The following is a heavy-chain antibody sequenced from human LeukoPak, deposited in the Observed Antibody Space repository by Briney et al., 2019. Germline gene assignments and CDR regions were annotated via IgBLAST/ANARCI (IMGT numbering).Heavy chain of an antibody. D-gene: IGHD3-3*01. CDR2: ISGSGGST. V-gene: IGHV3-23*01. CDR1: GFTFSSYA. Sequence: GGSLRLSCAASGFTFSSYAMSWVRQAPGKGLEWVSAISGSGGSTYYADSVKGRFTISRDNSKNTLYLQMNSLRAEDTAVYYCAKDNDFWGVYSPFDYGGQGTLVTVSS. CDR3: AKDNDFWGVYSPFDY. J-gene: IGHJ4*02.